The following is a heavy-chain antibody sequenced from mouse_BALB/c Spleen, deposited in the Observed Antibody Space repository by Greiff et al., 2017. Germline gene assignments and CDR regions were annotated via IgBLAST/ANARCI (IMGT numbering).Heavy chain of an antibody. CDR1: GFNIKDYY. CDR2: IDPENGDT. V-gene: IGHV14-4*02. J-gene: IGHJ4*01. Sequence: EVQLQQSGAELVRSGASVKLSCTASGFNIKDYYMHWVKQRPEQGLEWIGWIDPENGDTEYAPKFQGKATMTADTSSNTAYLQLSSLTSEDTAVYYCNAWITTVVATKAIDYWGQGTSVTVSS. D-gene: IGHD1-1*01. CDR3: NAWITTVVATKAIDY.